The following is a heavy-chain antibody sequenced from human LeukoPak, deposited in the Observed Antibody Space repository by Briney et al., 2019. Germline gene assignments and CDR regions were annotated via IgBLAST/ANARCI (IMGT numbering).Heavy chain of an antibody. V-gene: IGHV3-23*01. J-gene: IGHJ6*03. CDR1: GFTFSSYA. D-gene: IGHD5-12*01. CDR2: ISGSGGST. Sequence: GGSLRLSCAASGFTFSSYAMSWVRQAPGKGLEWVSAISGSGGSTYYADSVKGRFTISRDNSKNTLYLQMNSLRAEDTAVYYCAKAHVGYSGYNYYYYYMDVWGKGTTVTVSS. CDR3: AKAHVGYSGYNYYYYYMDV.